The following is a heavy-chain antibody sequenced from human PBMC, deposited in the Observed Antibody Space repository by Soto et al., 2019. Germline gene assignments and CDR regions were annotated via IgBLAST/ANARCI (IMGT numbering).Heavy chain of an antibody. Sequence: GGSLRLSCAASGFTFSKYAMNWVRQAPGKGLEWVSYISSSSSTIYYADSVKGRFTISRDNAKNSLYLQMNSLRDEDTAVYYCARRSERGFDYWGQGTLVTVSS. D-gene: IGHD3-16*01. CDR1: GFTFSKYA. V-gene: IGHV3-48*02. J-gene: IGHJ4*02. CDR2: ISSSSSTI. CDR3: ARRSERGFDY.